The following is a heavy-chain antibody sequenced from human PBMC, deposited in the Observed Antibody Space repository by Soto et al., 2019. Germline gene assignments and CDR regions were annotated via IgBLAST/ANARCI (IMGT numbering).Heavy chain of an antibody. CDR2: IYYSGST. J-gene: IGHJ4*02. CDR3: AGATYYYDSSGYEWDY. CDR1: GGSISSGGYY. Sequence: PSETLSLTCTVSGGSISSGGYYWSWIRQHPGKGLEWIGYIYYSGSTYYNPSLKSRVTISVDTSKNQFSLKLSSVTAADTAVYYCAGATYYYDSSGYEWDYWGQGTLVTVSS. V-gene: IGHV4-31*03. D-gene: IGHD3-22*01.